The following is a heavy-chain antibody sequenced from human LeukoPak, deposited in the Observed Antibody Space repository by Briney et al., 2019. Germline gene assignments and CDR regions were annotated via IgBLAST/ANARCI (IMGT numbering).Heavy chain of an antibody. Sequence: SETLSLTCAVYGGSFSGYYWSWIRQPPGKGLEWIGEINHSGSTNYNPSLKSRVTISVDTSKNQFSLKLSSVTAADTAVYYCARYTYEIPHRLLGCRDGLTSPCYGMDVWGQGTTVTVSS. D-gene: IGHD5-24*01. CDR3: ARYTYEIPHRLLGCRDGLTSPCYGMDV. CDR1: GGSFSGYY. CDR2: INHSGST. V-gene: IGHV4-34*01. J-gene: IGHJ6*02.